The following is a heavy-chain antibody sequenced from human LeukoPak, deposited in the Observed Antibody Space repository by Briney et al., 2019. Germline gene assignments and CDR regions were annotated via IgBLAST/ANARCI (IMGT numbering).Heavy chain of an antibody. J-gene: IGHJ5*02. CDR3: ARVEKYYGSGRQNWFDP. V-gene: IGHV4-34*01. CDR2: INHYGST. D-gene: IGHD3-10*01. Sequence: PSETLSLTCAVYGESLSNYYWSWIRQPPGKGLEWIGEINHYGSTNYNPSLKSRITISVDTSKNQFSLKLSSVTAADTAVYYCARVEKYYGSGRQNWFDPWGQGTLVTVSS. CDR1: GESLSNYY.